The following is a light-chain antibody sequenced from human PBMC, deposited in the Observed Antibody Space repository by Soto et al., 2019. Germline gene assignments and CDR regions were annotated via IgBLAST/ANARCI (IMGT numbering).Light chain of an antibody. V-gene: IGKV3-20*01. CDR3: QQYGSSPIT. J-gene: IGKJ5*01. Sequence: EIVLTQSPATLSLSPGERATLSCRASQSVSSTYLAWYQQKPGQTPRLLIYEASTRATGTPDRFSGSGSATDFTLTISRLEPEDFAVYYCQQYGSSPITFGQGTRLE. CDR2: EAS. CDR1: QSVSSTY.